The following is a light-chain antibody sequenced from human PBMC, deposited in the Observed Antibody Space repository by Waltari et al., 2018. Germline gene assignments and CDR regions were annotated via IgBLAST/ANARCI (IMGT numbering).Light chain of an antibody. CDR2: EVD. CDR1: RRDVGAYRY. CDR3: TSYGGTNNFL. V-gene: IGLV2-8*01. Sequence: SALTQPPSATGSPGQSVPISCTGGRRDVGAYRYVSWYQQPPGRAPKVLMYEVDKRPSVVPHRFSGSKSGTTASLTISGLKLEDEADYYCTSYGGTNNFLFGSGTKVTV. J-gene: IGLJ1*01.